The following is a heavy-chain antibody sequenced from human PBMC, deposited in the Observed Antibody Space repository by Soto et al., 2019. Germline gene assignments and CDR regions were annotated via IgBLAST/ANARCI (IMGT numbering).Heavy chain of an antibody. J-gene: IGHJ4*02. V-gene: IGHV4-39*02. Sequence: TSETLCLTCTVSGGSISSSSYYWGWIRQPPGKGLEWIGNIYYSGSAYYNPSLKSRVTISVDMSKNNFSLKLSSVTAADTAVYYCARRGVSGPVDYWGKGTLVTVSS. CDR2: IYYSGSA. D-gene: IGHD3-10*01. CDR3: ARRGVSGPVDY. CDR1: GGSISSSSYY.